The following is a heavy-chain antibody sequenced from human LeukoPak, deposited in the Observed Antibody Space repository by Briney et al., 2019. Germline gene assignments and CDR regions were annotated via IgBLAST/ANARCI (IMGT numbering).Heavy chain of an antibody. Sequence: GGTLRLSCAASGFTFSNYGMHWVRQAPGKGLEWVAVISYDGNDKYYTDSVQGRFTISRDDSKNTLYLQMTSLRVEDTAVYYCVKDLSVSDWGQGTLVTVSS. CDR1: GFTFSNYG. V-gene: IGHV3-30*18. CDR3: VKDLSVSD. J-gene: IGHJ4*02. CDR2: ISYDGNDK. D-gene: IGHD3-10*01.